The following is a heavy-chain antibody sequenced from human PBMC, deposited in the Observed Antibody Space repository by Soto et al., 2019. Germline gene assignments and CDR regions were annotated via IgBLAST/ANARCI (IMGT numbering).Heavy chain of an antibody. CDR2: IYYSGRP. CDR1: GGSFSTYY. V-gene: IGHV4-59*01. D-gene: IGHD6-13*01. Sequence: QVQLQESGPRLVKPSETLSLTCTVSGGSFSTYYWSWIRQTPGKGLVWIGTIYYSGRPNYSVSLKSRVTISIDTSRKQLSLKLNSVTAADTAVYYCVGYEGSSSCWTLFGMDVWGQGTTVTVSS. J-gene: IGHJ6*02. CDR3: VGYEGSSSCWTLFGMDV.